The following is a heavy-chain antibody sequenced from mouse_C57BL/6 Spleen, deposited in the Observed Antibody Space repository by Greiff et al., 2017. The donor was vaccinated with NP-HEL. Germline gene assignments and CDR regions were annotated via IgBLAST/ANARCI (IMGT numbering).Heavy chain of an antibody. Sequence: EVMLVESGPELVKPGASVKISCKASGYSFTGYYMNWVKQSPEKSLEWIGEINPSTGGTTYNQKFKAKATLTVDKSSSTAYMQLKSLTSEDSAVYYCAREGRQLRLRDAMDYWGQGTSVTVSS. CDR3: AREGRQLRLRDAMDY. CDR2: INPSTGGT. D-gene: IGHD3-2*02. CDR1: GYSFTGYY. V-gene: IGHV1-42*01. J-gene: IGHJ4*01.